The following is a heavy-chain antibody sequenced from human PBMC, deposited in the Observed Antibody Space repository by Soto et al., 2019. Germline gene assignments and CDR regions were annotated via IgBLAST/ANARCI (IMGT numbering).Heavy chain of an antibody. CDR2: ISGSGGST. CDR3: AKDLRIAADFFDY. Sequence: PGGSLRLSCAASGFTFSSYAMSWVRQAPGKGLEWVSAISGSGGSTYYADSVKGRFTISRDNSKNTLYLQMNSLGAEDTAVYCCAKDLRIAADFFDYWGQGTLVTVSS. J-gene: IGHJ4*02. D-gene: IGHD6-13*01. CDR1: GFTFSSYA. V-gene: IGHV3-23*01.